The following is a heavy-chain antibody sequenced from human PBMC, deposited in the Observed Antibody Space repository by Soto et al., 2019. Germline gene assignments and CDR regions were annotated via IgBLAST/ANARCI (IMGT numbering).Heavy chain of an antibody. V-gene: IGHV4-30-4*01. J-gene: IGHJ4*02. Sequence: SETLSLTCTVSGGSISGGDFYWSWIRQPPGKGLEWIGYISYSGFPYFNPSLKSRTTFTLDTSNNQFSLNLSSVTAADTAVYYCAKVGPRSMTTETFFDYWGQGTLVTVSS. D-gene: IGHD4-4*01. CDR2: ISYSGFP. CDR3: AKVGPRSMTTETFFDY. CDR1: GGSISGGDFY.